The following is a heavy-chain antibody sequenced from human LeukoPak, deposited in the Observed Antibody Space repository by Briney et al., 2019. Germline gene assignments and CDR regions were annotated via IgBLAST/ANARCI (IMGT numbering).Heavy chain of an antibody. Sequence: VASVNVPCKASGYTFTGYYIHWVRQAPGQGLEWMGRINPNSGGTNYAQKFQGRVTMTRDTSISTAYLELSSLRSDDTAVYYCARTDYSTPNYYGMDVWGQGTTVIVSS. CDR1: GYTFTGYY. CDR2: INPNSGGT. V-gene: IGHV1-2*06. J-gene: IGHJ6*02. D-gene: IGHD4-4*01. CDR3: ARTDYSTPNYYGMDV.